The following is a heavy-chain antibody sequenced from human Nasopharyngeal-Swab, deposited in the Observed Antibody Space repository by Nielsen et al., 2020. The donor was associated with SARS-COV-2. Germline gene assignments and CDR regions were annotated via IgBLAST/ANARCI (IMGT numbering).Heavy chain of an antibody. V-gene: IGHV3-30*18. CDR1: GFTFSSYG. Sequence: GGSLRLSCAASGFTFSSYGMHWVRQAPGKGLEWVAVISYDGSNKYYADSVKGRFTISRDNSKNTLYLQMNSLRAEDTAVYYCAKGGGTTGTVGLDIWGQGTMATVSS. D-gene: IGHD1-1*01. CDR3: AKGGGTTGTVGLDI. CDR2: ISYDGSNK. J-gene: IGHJ3*02.